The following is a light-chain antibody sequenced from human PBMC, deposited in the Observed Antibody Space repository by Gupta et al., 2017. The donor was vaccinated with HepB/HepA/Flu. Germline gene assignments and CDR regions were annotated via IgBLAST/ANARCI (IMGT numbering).Light chain of an antibody. CDR1: SSNVGGNT. J-gene: IGLJ3*02. CDR2: SNN. Sequence: QSVLTQPPSASGSPGQRVTISCSGSSSNVGGNTVNWYQQLPGTAPKLVIYSNNQRPSGVPDRFSGSKSGTSASLAISGLQSEDEGDYHCAAWEGSLNGWVFGGGTKVTVL. CDR3: AAWEGSLNGWV. V-gene: IGLV1-44*01.